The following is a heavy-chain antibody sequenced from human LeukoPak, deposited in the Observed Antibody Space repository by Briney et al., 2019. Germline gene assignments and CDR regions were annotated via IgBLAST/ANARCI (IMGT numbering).Heavy chain of an antibody. J-gene: IGHJ4*02. Sequence: SETLSLTCAVSGDSITSDKWWTWVRQPPGKGLEWIGEIHHSKSSNYYPSLKSRVIISVDKSKNQFSLELNSVTAADTAVYYCARHVESSGWYYFDYWGQGTLVTVSS. D-gene: IGHD6-19*01. CDR2: IHHSKSS. CDR3: ARHVESSGWYYFDY. V-gene: IGHV4-4*02. CDR1: GDSITSDKW.